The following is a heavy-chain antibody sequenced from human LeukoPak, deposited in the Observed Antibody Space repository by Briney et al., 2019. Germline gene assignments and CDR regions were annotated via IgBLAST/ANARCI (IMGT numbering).Heavy chain of an antibody. CDR2: IIPIFGTA. Sequence: SVKVSCKASGGTFSSYAISWVRQAPGQGLEWMGGIIPIFGTANYAQKFQGRVTITADESTSTAYMELSSLRSEDTAVYYCATGANDGSGSFHDYWGQGTLVTVSS. D-gene: IGHD3-10*01. J-gene: IGHJ4*02. V-gene: IGHV1-69*13. CDR1: GGTFSSYA. CDR3: ATGANDGSGSFHDY.